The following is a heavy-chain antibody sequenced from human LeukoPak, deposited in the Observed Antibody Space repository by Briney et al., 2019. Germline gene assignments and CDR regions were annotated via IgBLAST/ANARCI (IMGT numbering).Heavy chain of an antibody. CDR2: IYYSGSGST. Sequence: SETLSLTCTVSGGSISSYYWSWIRQPPGKGLEWIGYIYYSGSGSTNHNPALKSRVTISVDTSKNQFSLTLSSVTAADTAVYYCARHAVYAGSGWSFDYWGKGTLVTVSS. V-gene: IGHV4-59*08. J-gene: IGHJ4*02. D-gene: IGHD6-19*01. CDR1: GGSISSYY. CDR3: ARHAVYAGSGWSFDY.